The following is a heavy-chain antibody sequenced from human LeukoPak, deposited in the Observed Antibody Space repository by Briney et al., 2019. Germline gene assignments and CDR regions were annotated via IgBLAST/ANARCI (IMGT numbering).Heavy chain of an antibody. Sequence: GSLRLSCAASGFTFSSYAMSWFRQAPGKGLEWVSGISGSGGSTHYADSVKDRFTISRDNSKNTLYLQMNSLRAEDTAVYYCAKETVVVVAATPDAFDIWGQGTMVTVSS. CDR2: ISGSGGST. D-gene: IGHD2-15*01. J-gene: IGHJ3*02. V-gene: IGHV3-23*01. CDR1: GFTFSSYA. CDR3: AKETVVVVAATPDAFDI.